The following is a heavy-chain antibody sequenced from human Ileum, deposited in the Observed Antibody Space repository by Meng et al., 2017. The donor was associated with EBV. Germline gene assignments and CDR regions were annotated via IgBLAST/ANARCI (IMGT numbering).Heavy chain of an antibody. CDR3: ARRPTGIDY. CDR2: IIHGGSP. Sequence: QCGEGLLSPSEPLSPTGAVNGGSLSGGYWNWIRQPPGKGLEWIGEIIHGGSPSYNPSLKSRVTISIDTSKNQLSLMLSSVTAADTAVYYCARRPTGIDYWGQGTLVTVSS. J-gene: IGHJ4*02. V-gene: IGHV4-34*12. D-gene: IGHD2-8*02. CDR1: GGSLSGGY.